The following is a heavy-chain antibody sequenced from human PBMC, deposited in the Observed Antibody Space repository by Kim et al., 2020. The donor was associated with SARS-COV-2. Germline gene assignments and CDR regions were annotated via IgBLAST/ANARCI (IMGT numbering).Heavy chain of an antibody. CDR2: ISSSSSYI. J-gene: IGHJ4*02. V-gene: IGHV3-21*01. CDR1: GFTFSSYS. Sequence: GGSLRLSCAASGFTFSSYSMNWVRQAPGKGLEWVSSISSSSSYIYYADSVKGRFTISRDNAKNSLYLQMNSLRAEDTAVYYCARDEHGYYVLDYWGQGTLVTVSS. CDR3: ARDEHGYYVLDY. D-gene: IGHD4-17*01.